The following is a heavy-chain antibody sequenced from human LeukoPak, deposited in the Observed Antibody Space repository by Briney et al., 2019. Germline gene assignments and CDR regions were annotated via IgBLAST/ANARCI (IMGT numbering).Heavy chain of an antibody. CDR2: ISGSGIST. Sequence: PGGSLRLSCAASGFTFSSYGMSWVRQAPGKGLEWVSDISGSGISTYYADSVKGRFTISRDNSKNTLYLQMNSLRAEDTAVYYCARVMGRYCSSTSCYVDYWGQGTLVTVSS. J-gene: IGHJ4*02. CDR1: GFTFSSYG. CDR3: ARVMGRYCSSTSCYVDY. D-gene: IGHD2-2*01. V-gene: IGHV3-23*01.